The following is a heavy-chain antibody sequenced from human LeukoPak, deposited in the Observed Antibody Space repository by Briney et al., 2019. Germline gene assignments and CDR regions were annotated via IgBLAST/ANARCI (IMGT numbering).Heavy chain of an antibody. Sequence: GGSLRLSCAVSGFTFNEYGVHWVRQAPGKGLEWVAAISHDGSKTYSGDSVKGRFTISRDNSKNTLFLEMNSLRPEDTAMYYCAKDAGQWQNWNWFAPWGQGTLVIVSS. CDR3: AKDAGQWQNWNWFAP. D-gene: IGHD6-19*01. CDR2: ISHDGSKT. V-gene: IGHV3-30*18. J-gene: IGHJ5*02. CDR1: GFTFNEYG.